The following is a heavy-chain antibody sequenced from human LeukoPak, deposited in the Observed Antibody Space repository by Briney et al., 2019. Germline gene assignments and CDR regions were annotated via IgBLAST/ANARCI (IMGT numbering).Heavy chain of an antibody. Sequence: SETLSLTCAVSGYSISSGYYWGWIRQPPGKGLEWIASIHHSGSTYYNPSLKSRVTISVDTSKNQFSLKLSSVTAADTAVYYCARVACSGGSCYHSFDYWGQGTLVTVSS. CDR1: GYSISSGYY. CDR2: IHHSGST. V-gene: IGHV4-38-2*01. CDR3: ARVACSGGSCYHSFDY. D-gene: IGHD2-15*01. J-gene: IGHJ4*02.